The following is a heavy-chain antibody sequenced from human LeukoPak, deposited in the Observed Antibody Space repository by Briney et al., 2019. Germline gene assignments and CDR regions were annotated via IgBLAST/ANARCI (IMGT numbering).Heavy chain of an antibody. CDR3: ARDGGEYYYGSGSYWYNWFDP. CDR2: INPNSGGT. CDR1: GYTFTGYY. J-gene: IGHJ5*02. V-gene: IGHV1-2*02. Sequence: GASVKVSCKASGYTFTGYYMHWVRQAPGQGLEWMGWINPNSGGTNYAQKFQGRVTMTRDTSISTAYMELSRLRFDDTAVYYCARDGGEYYYGSGSYWYNWFDPWGQGTLVTVSS. D-gene: IGHD3-10*01.